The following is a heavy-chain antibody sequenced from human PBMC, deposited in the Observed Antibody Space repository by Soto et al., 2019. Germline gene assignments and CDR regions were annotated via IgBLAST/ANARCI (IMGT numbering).Heavy chain of an antibody. CDR1: GFTVSSNY. Sequence: GGSLRLSCAASGFTVSSNYMSWVRQAPGKGLEWVSIIYSSSGTYYADSVKGRFTISRDNSRNTLYLQILSLRAEDTAVYYCAYGTPPPLFVFGGKGPLVPV. CDR3: AYGTPPPLFVF. D-gene: IGHD3-3*01. CDR2: IYSSSGT. V-gene: IGHV3-66*01. J-gene: IGHJ4*02.